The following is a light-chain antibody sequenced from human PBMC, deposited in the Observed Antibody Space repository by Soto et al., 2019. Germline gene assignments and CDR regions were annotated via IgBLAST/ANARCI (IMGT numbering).Light chain of an antibody. Sequence: QSALTQPASVSGSPGQSITISCTGTSSDVGGYNYVSWYQQHPGKAPKLMIYEVSNRPSGVSNRCSGSKSGNTAYLTISGLQAEDEADYYCSSYTSSSSYVFGTGTKRTVL. J-gene: IGLJ1*01. CDR1: SSDVGGYNY. V-gene: IGLV2-14*01. CDR2: EVS. CDR3: SSYTSSSSYV.